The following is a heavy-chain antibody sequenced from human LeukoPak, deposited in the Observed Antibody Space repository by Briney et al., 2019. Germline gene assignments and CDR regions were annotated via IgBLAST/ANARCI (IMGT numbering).Heavy chain of an antibody. Sequence: GGSLRLSCAASGFTFSSNAMSWVRQAPGKGLEWVSAISGSGGSTDYADSVKGRFTISRDNSKNTLYLQMNSLRAEDTAVYYCAKGVTVSTFDYWGQGTLVTVSS. CDR3: AKGVTVSTFDY. CDR2: ISGSGGST. V-gene: IGHV3-23*01. D-gene: IGHD1-14*01. CDR1: GFTFSSNA. J-gene: IGHJ4*02.